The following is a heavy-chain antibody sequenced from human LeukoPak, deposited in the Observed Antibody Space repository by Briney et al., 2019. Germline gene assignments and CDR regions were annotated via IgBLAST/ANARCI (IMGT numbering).Heavy chain of an antibody. CDR1: GGSISSSSYY. Sequence: KASETLSLTCTVSGGSISSSSYYWGRIRQPPGKGLEWIGNIYYSGSTFYNPSLKSRVTISVDTSKNQFSLKLGSVTAADTAVYYCARQLGYCSSTTCYKYFDYWGQGTLVTVSS. CDR3: ARQLGYCSSTTCYKYFDY. J-gene: IGHJ4*02. CDR2: IYYSGST. D-gene: IGHD2-2*02. V-gene: IGHV4-39*01.